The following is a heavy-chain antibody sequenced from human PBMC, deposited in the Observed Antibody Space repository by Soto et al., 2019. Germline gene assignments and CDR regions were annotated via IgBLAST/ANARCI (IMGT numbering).Heavy chain of an antibody. J-gene: IGHJ4*02. CDR1: GFTFTSSA. D-gene: IGHD5-18*01. Sequence: SVKVSCKASGFTFTSSAVQWVRQARGQRLEWIGWIVVGSGNTNYAQKFQERVTITRDMSTSTAYMELSSLRSEDTAVYYCAAEDTAMVRTPIDYWGQGTLVTV. V-gene: IGHV1-58*01. CDR3: AAEDTAMVRTPIDY. CDR2: IVVGSGNT.